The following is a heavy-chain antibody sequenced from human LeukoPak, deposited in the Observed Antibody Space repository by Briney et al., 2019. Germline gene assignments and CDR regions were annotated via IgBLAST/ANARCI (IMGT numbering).Heavy chain of an antibody. D-gene: IGHD3-10*01. CDR2: IYTSGST. V-gene: IGHV4-4*07. CDR1: GGSLSSYY. Sequence: SETLSLTCTVSGGSLSSYYWSWIRQPAGKGLEWIGRIYTSGSTNYNPSLKSRVTISVDTSKSQVSLRLSSVSAADTAVYYCARSMVRGLTHPYSFDYWGQGTLVTVSS. J-gene: IGHJ4*02. CDR3: ARSMVRGLTHPYSFDY.